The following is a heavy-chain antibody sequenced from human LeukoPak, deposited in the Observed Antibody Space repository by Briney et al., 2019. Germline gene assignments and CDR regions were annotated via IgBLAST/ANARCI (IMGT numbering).Heavy chain of an antibody. V-gene: IGHV3-23*01. J-gene: IGHJ4*02. CDR1: GFTFSSYA. CDR3: AKALWFGDEGFDY. D-gene: IGHD3-10*01. CDR2: ISGSGGST. Sequence: GGSLRLSCAASGFTFSSYAMSWVRQAPGKGLEWVSAISGSGGSTYYADSVKGRFTISRDDSKNTLYLQMHSLRAEDTAVYYCAKALWFGDEGFDYWGQGTLVTVSS.